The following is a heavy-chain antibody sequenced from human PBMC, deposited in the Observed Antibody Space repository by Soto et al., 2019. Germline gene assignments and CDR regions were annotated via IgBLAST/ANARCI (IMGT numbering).Heavy chain of an antibody. J-gene: IGHJ6*02. V-gene: IGHV4-34*01. Sequence: SETLSLTCAAYGGSFSGDYWSWIRQPPGKGLEWIGEINHSGSTNYNPSLKSRVTISVDTSKNQFSLKLSSVTAADTAVYYCARGGSGHYYGSGNLYYYYGMDVWGQGTTVTV. CDR2: INHSGST. CDR1: GGSFSGDY. CDR3: ARGGSGHYYGSGNLYYYYGMDV. D-gene: IGHD3-10*01.